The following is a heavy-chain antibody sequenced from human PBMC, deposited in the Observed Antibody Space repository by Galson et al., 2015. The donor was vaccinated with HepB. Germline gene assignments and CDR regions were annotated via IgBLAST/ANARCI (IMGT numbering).Heavy chain of an antibody. CDR2: IWYDGSNK. CDR1: GFTFSSYG. J-gene: IGHJ2*01. Sequence: SLRLSCAASGFTFSSYGMHWVRQAPGKGLEWVAVIWYDGSNKYYADSVKGRFTISRDNSKNTLYLQMDSLRAEDTAVYYCASLDIVVVPATSGWYFDLWGRGTLVTVSS. D-gene: IGHD2-2*03. CDR3: ASLDIVVVPATSGWYFDL. V-gene: IGHV3-33*01.